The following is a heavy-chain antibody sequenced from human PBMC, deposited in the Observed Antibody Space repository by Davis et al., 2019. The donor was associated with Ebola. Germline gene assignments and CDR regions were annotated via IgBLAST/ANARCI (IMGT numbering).Heavy chain of an antibody. CDR3: ARLGDIVVVVAAPFDY. V-gene: IGHV3-30-3*01. Sequence: GGSLRLSFAASGFTFNTPGMHWLGQAAGKGLEWVAVISYDGRNKYYADSVKGRFTISSDNSKTPLYLQMNSLRAEETAVYYCARLGDIVVVVAAPFDYWGQGTLVTVSS. CDR1: GFTFNTPG. J-gene: IGHJ4*02. D-gene: IGHD2-15*01. CDR2: ISYDGRNK.